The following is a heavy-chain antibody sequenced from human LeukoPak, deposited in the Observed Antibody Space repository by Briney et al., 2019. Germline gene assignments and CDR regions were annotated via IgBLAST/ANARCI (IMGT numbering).Heavy chain of an antibody. D-gene: IGHD3-22*01. V-gene: IGHV3-30*02. J-gene: IGHJ4*02. CDR2: IRYDGSNK. CDR3: AKEGYSYGNYDSSGYPGY. CDR1: GFTFSSYG. Sequence: QSGGSLRLSCAASGFTFSSYGMHWVRQAPGKGLEWVAFIRYDGSNKYYADSVKGRFTISRDNSENTLYLQMNSLRAEDTAVYYCAKEGYSYGNYDSSGYPGYWGQGTLVTVSS.